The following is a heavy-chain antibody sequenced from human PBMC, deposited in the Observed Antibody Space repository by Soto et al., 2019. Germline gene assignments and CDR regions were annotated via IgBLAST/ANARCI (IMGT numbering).Heavy chain of an antibody. V-gene: IGHV4-34*01. Sequence: SETLSLTCAVYGGSFSGYYWSWIRQPPGKGLEWIGEINRSGSTNYNPSLKSRVTISVDTSKNQFSLKLSSVTAADTAVYYCARAPYYYGSGSYSFDYWGQGTLVTVSS. CDR1: GGSFSGYY. CDR2: INRSGST. D-gene: IGHD3-10*01. J-gene: IGHJ4*02. CDR3: ARAPYYYGSGSYSFDY.